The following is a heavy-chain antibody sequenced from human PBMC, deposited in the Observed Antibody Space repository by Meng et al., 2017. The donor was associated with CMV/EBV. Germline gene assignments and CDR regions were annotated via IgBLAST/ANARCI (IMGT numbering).Heavy chain of an antibody. CDR2: SNPGDSDT. D-gene: IGHD1-1*01. CDR3: ARRGSNWNYLES. CDR1: GYSFNTHW. Sequence: GESLKISCQGSGYSFNTHWIAWVRQMPGKGLEWMGISNPGDSDTRYSPSFQGQVTISVDKSITTAYLQWTSLKTSDTAMYYCARRGSNWNYLESWGQGTLVTVSS. V-gene: IGHV5-51*01. J-gene: IGHJ4*02.